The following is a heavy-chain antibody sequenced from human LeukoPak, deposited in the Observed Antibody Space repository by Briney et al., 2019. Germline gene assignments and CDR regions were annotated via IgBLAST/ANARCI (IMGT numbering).Heavy chain of an antibody. J-gene: IGHJ4*02. V-gene: IGHV3-48*04. CDR3: ARAWWRDGYHMGYFDY. CDR2: ISSSGSAI. D-gene: IGHD5-24*01. CDR1: GFTFSSYS. Sequence: GGSLRLSCAASGFTFSSYSMNWVRQAPGKGLEWVSYISSSGSAIYYADSVKGRFTISRDNAKSSLYLQMNSLRAEDTAVYYCARAWWRDGYHMGYFDYWGQGTLVTVSS.